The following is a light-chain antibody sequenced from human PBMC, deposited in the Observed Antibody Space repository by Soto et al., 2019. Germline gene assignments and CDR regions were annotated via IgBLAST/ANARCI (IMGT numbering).Light chain of an antibody. CDR3: QQYSKWPWT. CDR2: DAS. J-gene: IGKJ1*01. CDR1: QSVRNY. Sequence: IVMTQSPDTLSVSPGERATLSCRASQSVRNYVVWYQQKPGQAPRFFMYDASTTDADFPARFSGSGSGTEFTLTISGLQSEDSAIYYCQQYSKWPWTFGQGTKVEIK. V-gene: IGKV3-15*01.